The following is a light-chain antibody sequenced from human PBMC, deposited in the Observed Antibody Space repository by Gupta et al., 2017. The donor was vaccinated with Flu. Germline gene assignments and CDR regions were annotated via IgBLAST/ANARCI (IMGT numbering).Light chain of an antibody. V-gene: IGKV4-1*01. J-gene: IGKJ2*01. Sequence: LGGRATINCKAGQSSCYSDKNMSNLDWYQQKTGQPPTLLIYWASVREGGVPGRFIGSGYGTDFSLTIDGRQLEDVATYYCQQYVSDSESTFGQGTKVQI. CDR1: QSSCYSDKNMSN. CDR3: QQYVSDSEST. CDR2: WAS.